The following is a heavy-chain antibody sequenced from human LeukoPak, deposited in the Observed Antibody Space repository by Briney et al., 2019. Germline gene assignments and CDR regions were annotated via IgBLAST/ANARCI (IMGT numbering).Heavy chain of an antibody. Sequence: ASVKVSCKASGYTFTRYGISWVRQAPGQGLEWMGWISAYNGNTNYAQKLQGRVTMTTDTSTSTAYMELRSLRSDDTAVYYCAREGCGGDCYSYNWFDPWGQGTLVTVSS. CDR1: GYTFTRYG. V-gene: IGHV1-18*01. D-gene: IGHD2-21*02. J-gene: IGHJ5*02. CDR3: AREGCGGDCYSYNWFDP. CDR2: ISAYNGNT.